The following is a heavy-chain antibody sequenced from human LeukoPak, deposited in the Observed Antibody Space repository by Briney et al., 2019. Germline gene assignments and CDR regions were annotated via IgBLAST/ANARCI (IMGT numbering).Heavy chain of an antibody. D-gene: IGHD3-22*01. CDR1: RFPFSNYA. J-gene: IGHJ4*02. V-gene: IGHV3-23*01. CDR3: ARVTAYMIEDYFDY. Sequence: GGSLRLSCTATRFPFSNYAMSWVRQAPGKGLEWVSTISGSGGSTYYADSVKGRFTISRDNSKNTLYLQMNSLRAEDTAVYYCARVTAYMIEDYFDYWGQGTLVTVSS. CDR2: ISGSGGST.